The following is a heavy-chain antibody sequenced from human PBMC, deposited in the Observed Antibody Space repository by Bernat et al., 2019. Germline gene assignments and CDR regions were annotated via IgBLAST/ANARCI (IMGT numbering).Heavy chain of an antibody. J-gene: IGHJ4*02. CDR3: ARDGAAAMHGDY. V-gene: IGHV3-66*01. CDR2: IYSGGST. D-gene: IGHD2-2*01. CDR1: GFTASSNY. Sequence: EVQLVESGGGLVQPGGSLRLSCAASGFTASSNYMSWVRQAPGKGLEWVSVIYSGGSTYYADSVKGRFTNSRDNSKNTLYLQMNSLRAEDTAVYYCARDGAAAMHGDYWGQGTLVTVSS.